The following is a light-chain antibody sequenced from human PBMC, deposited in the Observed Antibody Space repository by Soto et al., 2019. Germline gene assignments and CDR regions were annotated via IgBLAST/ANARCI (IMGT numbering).Light chain of an antibody. CDR2: GNS. V-gene: IGLV1-40*01. Sequence: QSVLTQPPSVSGAPGQRVTISCTGSSSNIGAGYDVHWYQQLPGTAPKLLIYGNSNRPSGVPDRFSGSKSGTSASLAITGLQAEDEAEYYCQSSDSSLSGYVFATGTKLTVL. J-gene: IGLJ1*01. CDR1: SSNIGAGYD. CDR3: QSSDSSLSGYV.